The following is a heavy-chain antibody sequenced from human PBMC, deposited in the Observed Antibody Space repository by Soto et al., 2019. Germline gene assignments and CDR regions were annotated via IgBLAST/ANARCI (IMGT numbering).Heavy chain of an antibody. CDR1: GFTFSSYG. CDR3: ARDKNSYYDSSGFDY. CDR2: IWYDGSNK. V-gene: IGHV3-33*01. J-gene: IGHJ4*02. Sequence: GGSPRLSCAASGFTFSSYGMHWVRQAPGKGLEWVAVIWYDGSNKYYADSVKGRFTISRDNSKNTLYLQMNSLRAEDTAVYYCARDKNSYYDSSGFDYWGQGTLVTV. D-gene: IGHD3-22*01.